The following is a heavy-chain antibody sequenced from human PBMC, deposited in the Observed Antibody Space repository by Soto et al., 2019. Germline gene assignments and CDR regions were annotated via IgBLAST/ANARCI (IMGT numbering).Heavy chain of an antibody. CDR2: IYYSGST. J-gene: IGHJ4*02. CDR3: ARAPRYGFDY. Sequence: PSETLSLTCTVSGGSISSGGYYWSWIRHHPGKGLEWIGYIYYSGSTYYNPSLKSRVTISVDTSKNQFSLKLSSVTAADTAVYYCARAPRYGFDYWGQGTLVTVSS. D-gene: IGHD4-17*01. V-gene: IGHV4-31*03. CDR1: GGSISSGGYY.